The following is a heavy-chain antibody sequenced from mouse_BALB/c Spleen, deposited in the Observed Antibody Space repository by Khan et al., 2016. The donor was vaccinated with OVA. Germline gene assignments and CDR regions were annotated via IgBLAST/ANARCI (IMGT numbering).Heavy chain of an antibody. CDR3: ATQGSTYTWFTY. D-gene: IGHD1-1*01. CDR1: GYTFTSYV. V-gene: IGHV1S136*01. CDR2: IYPYNDDT. J-gene: IGHJ3*01. Sequence: VQLQQFGPELVKPGASVKMSCKASGYTFTSYVIHWVKQKPGQGLEWIGYIYPYNDDTKYIEKFKGKATLTSDKSSSTAYMELSSLTSEDSAVYFCATQGSTYTWFTYWGQGTLVSVSA.